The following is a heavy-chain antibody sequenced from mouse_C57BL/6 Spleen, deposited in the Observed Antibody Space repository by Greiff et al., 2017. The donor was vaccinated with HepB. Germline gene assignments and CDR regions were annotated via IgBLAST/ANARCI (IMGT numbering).Heavy chain of an antibody. Sequence: VQLQQSGPELVKPGASVKLSCKASGYTFTSYDINWVKQRPGQGLEWIGWIYPRDGSTKYNEKFKGKATLTVDTSSSTAYMELHSLTSEDSAVYFCARGSHYNIFAYWGQGTLVTVSA. CDR2: IYPRDGST. D-gene: IGHD1-1*01. CDR3: ARGSHYNIFAY. V-gene: IGHV1-85*01. CDR1: GYTFTSYD. J-gene: IGHJ3*01.